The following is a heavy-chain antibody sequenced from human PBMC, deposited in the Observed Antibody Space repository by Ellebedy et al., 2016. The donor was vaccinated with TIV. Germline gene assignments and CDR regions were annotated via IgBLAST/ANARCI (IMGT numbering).Heavy chain of an antibody. D-gene: IGHD2-21*02. J-gene: IGHJ6*02. CDR1: GGSFSGYY. V-gene: IGHV4-34*01. CDR3: ARWGILSGGDCYSGRCYGMDV. Sequence: MPSETLSLTCAVYGGSFSGYYWSWIRQPPGKGLEWIGEINHSGSTNYNPSLKSRVTISVDTSKNQFSLKPSSVTAADTAVYYCARWGILSGGDCYSGRCYGMDVWGQGTTVTVSS. CDR2: INHSGST.